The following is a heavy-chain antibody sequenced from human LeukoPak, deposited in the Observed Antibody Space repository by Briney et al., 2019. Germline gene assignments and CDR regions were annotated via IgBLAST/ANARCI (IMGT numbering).Heavy chain of an antibody. CDR2: ISAYNGNT. V-gene: IGHV1-18*01. J-gene: IGHJ4*02. Sequence: ASVKVSCKASGYTFTSYGISWVRQAPGQGLEWMGWISAYNGNTNYAQKLQGRVTMTTDTSTSTAYMELRSLRSDDTAVYYCARDPSPITIFGVVIISLDYWGQGTLVTVSS. CDR1: GYTFTSYG. D-gene: IGHD3-3*01. CDR3: ARDPSPITIFGVVIISLDY.